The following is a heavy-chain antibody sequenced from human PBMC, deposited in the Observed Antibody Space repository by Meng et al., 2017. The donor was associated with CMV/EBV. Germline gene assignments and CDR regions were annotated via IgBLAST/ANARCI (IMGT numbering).Heavy chain of an antibody. D-gene: IGHD4-11*01. Sequence: GSLRLSCTVSGGSISSYYWSWIRQPPGKGLEWIGYIYYSGSTNYNPSLKSRVTISVDTSKNQFSLKLSSVTAADTAVYYCARLQTERNYYYSMDVWGQGTTVTVSS. CDR2: IYYSGST. J-gene: IGHJ6*02. CDR3: ARLQTERNYYYSMDV. V-gene: IGHV4-59*01. CDR1: GGSISSYY.